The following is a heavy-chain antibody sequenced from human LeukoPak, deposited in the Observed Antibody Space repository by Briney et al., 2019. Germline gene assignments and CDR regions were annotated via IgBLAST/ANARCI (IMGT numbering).Heavy chain of an antibody. Sequence: GGSLRLSCTASGFTFSSYAMRWVRQAPGKGLEWVAVISYDGSNKYYADSVKGRFTISRDNSKNTLYLQMNSLRAEDTAVYYCARGGLYSGSYSGFDYWGQGTLVTVSS. CDR1: GFTFSSYA. V-gene: IGHV3-30-3*01. J-gene: IGHJ4*02. CDR3: ARGGLYSGSYSGFDY. D-gene: IGHD1-26*01. CDR2: ISYDGSNK.